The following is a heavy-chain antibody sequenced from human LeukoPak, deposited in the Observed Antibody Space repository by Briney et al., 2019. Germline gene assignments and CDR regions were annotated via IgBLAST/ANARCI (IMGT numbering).Heavy chain of an antibody. V-gene: IGHV1-2*02. CDR1: GYTFTDYY. CDR3: ARVPGPRGSGRNDY. CDR2: INPGSGGT. Sequence: GASVKVSCKASGYTFTDYYLYWVRQAPGQGLEWMGWINPGSGGTRYAQNFQGRVTMTGDTSITTVYMELTSLRSDDTAVYYCARVPGPRGSGRNDYWGQGTLVIVSS. D-gene: IGHD3-10*01. J-gene: IGHJ4*02.